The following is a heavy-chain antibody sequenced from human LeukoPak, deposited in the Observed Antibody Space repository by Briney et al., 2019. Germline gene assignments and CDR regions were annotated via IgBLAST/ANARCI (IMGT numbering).Heavy chain of an antibody. J-gene: IGHJ4*02. V-gene: IGHV1-18*01. Sequence: ASVKVSCKASGYTFTSYVISWVRQAPGQGLEWMGWISAYNGNTHYAQKLQGRVTMTTDTSTSTAYMELRSLRSDDTAVYYCARCDRVFLGYSSSWFVRRPGQKFDYWGQGTLVTVSS. CDR3: ARCDRVFLGYSSSWFVRRPGQKFDY. CDR1: GYTFTSYV. CDR2: ISAYNGNT. D-gene: IGHD6-13*01.